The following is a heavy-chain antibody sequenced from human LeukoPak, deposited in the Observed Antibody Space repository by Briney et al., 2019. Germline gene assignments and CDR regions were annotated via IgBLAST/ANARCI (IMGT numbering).Heavy chain of an antibody. V-gene: IGHV4-4*02. D-gene: IGHD4-17*01. CDR3: AKIVATVTTTEGY. Sequence: SETLSLTCTVSGVSISSSNWWSWVRQPPGKGLEWIGEIYHTGNTNYSPSLKSRVTMSVDKSKNHFSLKLSSVTAADTAVYYCAKIVATVTTTEGYWGQGTLVTVSS. J-gene: IGHJ4*02. CDR1: GVSISSSNW. CDR2: IYHTGNT.